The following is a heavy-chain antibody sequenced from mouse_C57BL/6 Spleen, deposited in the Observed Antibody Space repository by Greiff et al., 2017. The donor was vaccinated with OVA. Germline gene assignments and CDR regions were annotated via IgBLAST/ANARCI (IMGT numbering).Heavy chain of an antibody. CDR1: GYTFTDYY. CDR3: AREGGAMDD. Sequence: EVQLQQSGPELVKPGASVKISCKASGYTFTDYYMNWVKQSHGKSLEWIGDLNPNHGGTSYTKKFKGKATLTVDTSSSTAYMELRSLTTEDTAVYYCAREGGAMDDWGQGTTVTVSS. CDR2: LNPNHGGT. V-gene: IGHV1-26*01. J-gene: IGHJ4*01.